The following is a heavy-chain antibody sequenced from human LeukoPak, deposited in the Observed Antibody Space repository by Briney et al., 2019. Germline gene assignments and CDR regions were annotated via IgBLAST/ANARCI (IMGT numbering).Heavy chain of an antibody. CDR1: GFTFSSYA. D-gene: IGHD3-10*01. V-gene: IGHV3-30-3*01. CDR3: AKDMVRGVIGDFDY. Sequence: GGSLRLSCAASGFTFSSYAMSWVRQAPGKGLEWVAVISYDGSNKYYADSVKGRFTISRDNSKNTLYLQMNSLRAEDTAVYYCAKDMVRGVIGDFDYWGQGTLVTVSS. CDR2: ISYDGSNK. J-gene: IGHJ4*02.